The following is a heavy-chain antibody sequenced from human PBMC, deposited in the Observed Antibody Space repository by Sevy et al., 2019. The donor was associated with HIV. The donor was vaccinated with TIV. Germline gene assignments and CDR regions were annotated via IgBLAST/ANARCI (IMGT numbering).Heavy chain of an antibody. CDR2: ISSTNSYI. Sequence: GGSLRLSCAASGFTFSSYNMNWVRQAPGKGLEWVSSISSTNSYIYYADSVKGRFTISRDNTKNSLYLQMNSLRAEDTAVYYCARDEYGNSWRRDCWGPGTLVTVSS. D-gene: IGHD6-13*01. V-gene: IGHV3-21*01. CDR3: ARDEYGNSWRRDC. CDR1: GFTFSSYN. J-gene: IGHJ4*02.